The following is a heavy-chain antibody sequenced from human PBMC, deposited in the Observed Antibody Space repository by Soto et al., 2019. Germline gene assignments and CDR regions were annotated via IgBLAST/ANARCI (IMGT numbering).Heavy chain of an antibody. Sequence: PGESLKISCKGSGYSFTSYWISWVRQMPGKGLEWMGRIDPSDSYTNYSPSFQGHVTISRDNSKNTLYLQMNSLRAEDTAVYYCAKDNYGMDVWGQGTTVTVSS. CDR1: GYSFTSYW. V-gene: IGHV5-10-1*01. J-gene: IGHJ6*02. CDR2: IDPSDSYT. CDR3: AKDNYGMDV.